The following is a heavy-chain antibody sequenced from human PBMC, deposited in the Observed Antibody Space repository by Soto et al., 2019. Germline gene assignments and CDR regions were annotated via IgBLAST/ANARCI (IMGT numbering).Heavy chain of an antibody. CDR1: GGSISSGGYS. V-gene: IGHV4-30-2*01. Sequence: PSETLSLTCAVSGGSISSGGYSWCWIRQPPGKGLEWIGYIYHSGSTYYNPSLKSRVTISVDRSKNQFSLKLSSVTAADTAVYYCARVSRDTAMVLSFDYWGQGTLVTVSS. CDR2: IYHSGST. J-gene: IGHJ4*02. D-gene: IGHD5-18*01. CDR3: ARVSRDTAMVLSFDY.